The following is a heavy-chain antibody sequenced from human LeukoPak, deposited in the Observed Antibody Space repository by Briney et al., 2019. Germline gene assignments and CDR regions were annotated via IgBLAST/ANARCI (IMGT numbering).Heavy chain of an antibody. CDR3: ARVWQDYSGVDY. V-gene: IGHV3-7*01. J-gene: IGHJ4*02. CDR1: PVTSSGHW. CDR2: IKGDGSEK. D-gene: IGHD2-21*01. Sequence: GGSLRLSCAASPVTSSGHWMSWVRQAPGKGLEWVANIKGDGSEKYYVDSVKGRFTISRDNAKNSLYLQINSLRVEDTAVYYCARVWQDYSGVDYWGQGTLVTVSS.